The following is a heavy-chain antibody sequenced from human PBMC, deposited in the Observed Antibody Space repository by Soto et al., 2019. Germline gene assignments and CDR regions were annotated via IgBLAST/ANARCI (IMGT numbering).Heavy chain of an antibody. CDR2: LHHDGTT. Sequence: QVQLQESGPGLVKPSETLSLTCAVSGGPITTTTWWAWVRLPPGKGLEWIGELHHDGTTNYNPSLERRITMSLDKSNNHFSLNLTSVTAADTAIYYCATQTISYTWGVWGRGTTVTVSS. CDR1: GGPITTTTW. J-gene: IGHJ6*02. D-gene: IGHD3-16*01. V-gene: IGHV4-4*02. CDR3: ATQTISYTWGV.